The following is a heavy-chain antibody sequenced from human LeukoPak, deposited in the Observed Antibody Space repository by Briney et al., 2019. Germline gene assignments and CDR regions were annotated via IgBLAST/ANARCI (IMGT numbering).Heavy chain of an antibody. CDR1: GYTFTSYG. CDR3: ARMVRGPLATDAFDI. Sequence: GASVKVSCKASGYTFTSYGISWVRQAPGQGLEWMGWISAYNGNTNYAQKLQGRVTMTTDTSTNTAYMELRSLRSDDTAVYYCARMVRGPLATDAFDIWGQGTMVTVSS. J-gene: IGHJ3*02. D-gene: IGHD3-10*01. V-gene: IGHV1-18*01. CDR2: ISAYNGNT.